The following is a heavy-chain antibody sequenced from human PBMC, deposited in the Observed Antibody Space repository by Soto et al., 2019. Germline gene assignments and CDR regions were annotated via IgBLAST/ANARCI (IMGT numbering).Heavy chain of an antibody. J-gene: IGHJ6*02. CDR2: IWYDGSNK. Sequence: GGSLRLSCAASGFTFSSYGMHWVRQAPGKGLEWVAVIWYDGSNKYYADSVKGRITISRDNSKNTLHLQMNSLRAEDTAVYYCARGLYGYDSSGCYYYYGMDVWGQGTTVTVSS. CDR1: GFTFSSYG. V-gene: IGHV3-33*01. D-gene: IGHD3-22*01. CDR3: ARGLYGYDSSGCYYYYGMDV.